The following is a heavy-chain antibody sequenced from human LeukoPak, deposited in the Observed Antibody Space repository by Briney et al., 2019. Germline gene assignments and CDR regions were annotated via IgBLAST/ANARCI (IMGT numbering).Heavy chain of an antibody. V-gene: IGHV3-21*01. CDR1: GFTFSSYS. D-gene: IGHD2-8*01. CDR2: ISSSSSYI. Sequence: GGSLRLSCAASGFTFSSYSMSWVRQAPGKGLEWVSSISSSSSYIYYADSVKGRFTISRDNAKNSLYLQMNSLRAEDTAVYYCAREFDCTNGVCYYDPWGQGTLVTVSS. CDR3: AREFDCTNGVCYYDP. J-gene: IGHJ5*02.